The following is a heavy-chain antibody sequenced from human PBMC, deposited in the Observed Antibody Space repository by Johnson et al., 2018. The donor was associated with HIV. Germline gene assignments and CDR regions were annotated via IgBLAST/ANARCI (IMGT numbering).Heavy chain of an antibody. Sequence: EVQLVESGGGLVQPGGSLRLSCAASGFTFSSYDMHWVRQATGKGLEWVSAIGTDGDTYYPGAVTGRCSISRENAKNTRYLQRNSLRAEYTAVYYCAKVLAPRPWGDDAFDIWGQGTMVTVSS. CDR2: IGTDGDT. V-gene: IGHV3-13*01. D-gene: IGHD7-27*01. CDR1: GFTFSSYD. J-gene: IGHJ3*02. CDR3: AKVLAPRPWGDDAFDI.